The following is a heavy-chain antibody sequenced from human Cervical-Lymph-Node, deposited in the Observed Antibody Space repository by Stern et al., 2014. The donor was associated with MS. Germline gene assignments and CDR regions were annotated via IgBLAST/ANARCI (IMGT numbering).Heavy chain of an antibody. CDR3: TKGGESTSDS. CDR2: ISWNSAII. V-gene: IGHV3-9*01. J-gene: IGHJ4*02. D-gene: IGHD4-17*01. Sequence: EVQLVESGGGLVQPGRSLRLSCAASGFIFDDYAMHWVRQAPGKCLEWVSTISWNSAIIGYADSVKGRFTISREHAKNSLYLQMDSLRAEDTAFYYCTKGGESTSDSWAQGTLVTVSS. CDR1: GFIFDDYA.